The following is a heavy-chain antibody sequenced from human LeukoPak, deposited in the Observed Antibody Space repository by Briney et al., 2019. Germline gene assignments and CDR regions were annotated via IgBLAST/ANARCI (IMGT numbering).Heavy chain of an antibody. V-gene: IGHV1-2*02. J-gene: IGHJ4*02. CDR3: ARDDWNYYFDY. Sequence: ASVKVSCKASGYTFTGYYMHWVRQAPGQGLEWMGWINPNSGGTNYVQKFQGRVTMTRDTSISTAYMELSRLRSDDTAVYYCARDDWNYYFDYWGQGTLVTVSS. CDR1: GYTFTGYY. D-gene: IGHD1-7*01. CDR2: INPNSGGT.